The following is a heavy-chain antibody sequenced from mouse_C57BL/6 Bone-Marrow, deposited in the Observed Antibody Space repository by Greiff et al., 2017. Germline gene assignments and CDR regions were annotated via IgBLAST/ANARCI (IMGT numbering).Heavy chain of an antibody. V-gene: IGHV1-22*01. Sequence: DVKLVESGPELVKPGASLKMSCKASGYTFTDYNMHWVNQRQGKSLEWIGYINTNNGGTSYNQKLKGKATLTVNKSSSTAYMELRSLTSEDSAVYYCATGNYGYWGHGTTLSVSS. D-gene: IGHD2-1*01. J-gene: IGHJ2*01. CDR2: INTNNGGT. CDR1: GYTFTDYN. CDR3: ATGNYGY.